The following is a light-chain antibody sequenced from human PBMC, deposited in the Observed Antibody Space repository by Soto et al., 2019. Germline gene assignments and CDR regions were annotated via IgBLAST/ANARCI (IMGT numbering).Light chain of an antibody. CDR3: ATWDGSLPGEV. CDR2: DNN. CDR1: SSNTGNNY. Sequence: QSVLTQSPSVSAAPGQKVTISCSGSSSNTGNNYVSWYQQLPGTAPKLLIYDNNKRPSGIPDRFSGSKSGTSGTLDITGLQTGDEADYYCATWDGSLPGEVFGGGTKPTVL. J-gene: IGLJ2*01. V-gene: IGLV1-51*01.